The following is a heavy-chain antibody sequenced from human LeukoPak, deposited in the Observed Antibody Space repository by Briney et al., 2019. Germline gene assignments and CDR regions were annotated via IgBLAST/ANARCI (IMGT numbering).Heavy chain of an antibody. CDR3: ARTSAYYYDSSGYYWGYYFDY. V-gene: IGHV4-34*01. D-gene: IGHD3-22*01. Sequence: PSETLSLTCAVYGGSFSGYYWSWIRQPPGKGLEWIGEINHSVSTNYNPSLKSRVTISVDTSKNQFSLKLSSVTAADTAVYYCARTSAYYYDSSGYYWGYYFDYWGQGTLVTVSS. J-gene: IGHJ4*02. CDR1: GGSFSGYY. CDR2: INHSVST.